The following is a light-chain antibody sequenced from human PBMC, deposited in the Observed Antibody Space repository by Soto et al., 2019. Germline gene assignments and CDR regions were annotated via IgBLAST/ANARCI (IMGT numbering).Light chain of an antibody. CDR1: SSNIGTGYD. CDR3: GSITRSSTSV. V-gene: IGLV1-40*01. Sequence: QSVLTQPPSVSGAPGQRLTISCTGSSSNIGTGYDVHWYQQLPGAAPKLLIYGNTNRPSGVPDRFSGSKSGTSASLAITGLQAEDEADYYCGSITRSSTSVFGTGTKVTVL. J-gene: IGLJ1*01. CDR2: GNT.